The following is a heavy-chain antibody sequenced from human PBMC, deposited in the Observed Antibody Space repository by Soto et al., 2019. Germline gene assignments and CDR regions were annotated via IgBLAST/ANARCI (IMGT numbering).Heavy chain of an antibody. J-gene: IGHJ5*02. Sequence: QVQLVQSGAEVKKPGSSVKVSCKASGGTFSSYAISWVRQAPGQGLEWMGGIIPVFGTANYAQKFQGRVTITADESKSTDYRELSSLRSEDTAVYYCARDPTVRITGTPSPHPWGQGTLVTVSS. D-gene: IGHD1-7*01. CDR1: GGTFSSYA. CDR2: IIPVFGTA. CDR3: ARDPTVRITGTPSPHP. V-gene: IGHV1-69*12.